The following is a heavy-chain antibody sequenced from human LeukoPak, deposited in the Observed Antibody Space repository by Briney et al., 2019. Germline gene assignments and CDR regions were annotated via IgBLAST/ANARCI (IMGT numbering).Heavy chain of an antibody. CDR2: MQSTGNS. V-gene: IGHV4-59*01. CDR1: GGSISSYY. Sequence: SETLSLTCTVSGGSISSYYWSWIRQPPGKGLEWIGYMQSTGNSKYNPSLRSRVTMFVDTSKNQVALILSSVTAADTAVYYCARDKRHSYGRYFDHWGQGALVTVSS. CDR3: ARDKRHSYGRYFDH. D-gene: IGHD5-18*01. J-gene: IGHJ4*02.